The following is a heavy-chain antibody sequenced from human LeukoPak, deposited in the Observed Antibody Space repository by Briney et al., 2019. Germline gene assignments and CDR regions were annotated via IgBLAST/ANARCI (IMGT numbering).Heavy chain of an antibody. CDR3: ARDLYYYGSGSYYDVFDV. D-gene: IGHD3-10*01. Sequence: ASVKISCKASGYTFTGYYMHWVRQAPGQGLEWMGWINPNSGGTNYAQKFQGRVTMTRDTSISTAYMELRRLRSDDTAIYYCARDLYYYGSGSYYDVFDVWGQGTMVTVSS. J-gene: IGHJ3*01. V-gene: IGHV1-2*02. CDR2: INPNSGGT. CDR1: GYTFTGYY.